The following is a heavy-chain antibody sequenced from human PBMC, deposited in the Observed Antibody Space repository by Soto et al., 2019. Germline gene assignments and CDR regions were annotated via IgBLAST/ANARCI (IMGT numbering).Heavy chain of an antibody. J-gene: IGHJ4*02. CDR2: ISGSGGST. CDR1: GFTFSSYA. Sequence: GGSLRLSCAASGFTFSSYAMSWCRQAPGKGLEWVSAISGSGGSTYYADSVKGRFTISGDNSKNTLYLQMNSLRAEDTAVYYCAKDKRERWLLFDYSGQGTLVTGSS. CDR3: AKDKRERWLLFDY. V-gene: IGHV3-23*01. D-gene: IGHD1-1*01.